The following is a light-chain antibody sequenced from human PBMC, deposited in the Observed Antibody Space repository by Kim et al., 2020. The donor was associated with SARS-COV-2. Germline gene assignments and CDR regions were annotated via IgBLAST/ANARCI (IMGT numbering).Light chain of an antibody. V-gene: IGKV1-27*01. CDR3: QKYNSAPDP. CDR2: AAS. CDR1: QGISNY. Sequence: ASGGDRVTITCRASQGISNYLAWYQQKPGKVPKLLIYAASTLRSGVPSRFSGSGSGTDFTLTISSLQPEDVATYYCQKYNSAPDPFGQGTRLEIK. J-gene: IGKJ5*01.